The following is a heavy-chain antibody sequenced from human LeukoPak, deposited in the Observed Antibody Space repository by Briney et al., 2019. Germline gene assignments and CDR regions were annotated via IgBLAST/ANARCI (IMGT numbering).Heavy chain of an antibody. D-gene: IGHD3-10*01. Sequence: PGGSLRLSCAASGFTFSSYSMNWVRQAPGKGLEWVSYISSSSSTIYYADSVKGRFTISRDNAKNSLYLQMNRLRAEDTAVYYCARGPRWFGGTNLDHWGQGTLVTVSS. CDR1: GFTFSSYS. J-gene: IGHJ4*02. V-gene: IGHV3-48*01. CDR2: ISSSSSTI. CDR3: ARGPRWFGGTNLDH.